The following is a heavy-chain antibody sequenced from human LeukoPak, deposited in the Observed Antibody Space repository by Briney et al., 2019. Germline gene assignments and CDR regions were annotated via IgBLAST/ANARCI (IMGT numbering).Heavy chain of an antibody. D-gene: IGHD6-13*01. CDR1: GGSFSGYY. CDR2: INHSGST. V-gene: IGHV4-34*01. J-gene: IGHJ6*03. Sequence: PSETLSLTCAVYGGSFSGYYWSWIRQPPGKGLEWIGEINHSGSTNYNPSLKSRVTISVDMSKNQFSLKLSSVTAADTAVYYCARVSIAAAGIYYYYMDVWGKGTTVTVSS. CDR3: ARVSIAAAGIYYYYMDV.